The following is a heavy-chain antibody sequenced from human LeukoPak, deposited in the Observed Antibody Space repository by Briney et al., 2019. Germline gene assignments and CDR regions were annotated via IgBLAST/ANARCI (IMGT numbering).Heavy chain of an antibody. Sequence: GGSLRLSCAASGFTFSSYSMTWVRQAPGKGLEWVSSISSSSSYIYYADSVKGRFTISRDNAKNSLYLQMNSLRAEDTAVYYCARDRNGDYLDYWGQGTLVTVSS. J-gene: IGHJ4*02. CDR1: GFTFSSYS. D-gene: IGHD1-1*01. V-gene: IGHV3-21*01. CDR3: ARDRNGDYLDY. CDR2: ISSSSSYI.